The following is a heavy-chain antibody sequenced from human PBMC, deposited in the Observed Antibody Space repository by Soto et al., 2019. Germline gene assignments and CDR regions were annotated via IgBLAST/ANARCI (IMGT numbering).Heavy chain of an antibody. V-gene: IGHV3-21*01. Sequence: GGALRLSCAASGFTFSSYSMNWVRQSPGKGLEWVSSISSSSSYIYYADSVKGRFTISRDNAKNSLYLQMNSLRAEDTAVYYCARSRPGYSYGYGWFDPWGQGTLVTVSS. CDR3: ARSRPGYSYGYGWFDP. D-gene: IGHD5-18*01. CDR1: GFTFSSYS. CDR2: ISSSSSYI. J-gene: IGHJ5*02.